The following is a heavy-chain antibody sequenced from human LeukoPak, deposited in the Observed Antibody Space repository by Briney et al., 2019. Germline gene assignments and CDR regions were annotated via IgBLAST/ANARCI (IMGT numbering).Heavy chain of an antibody. Sequence: SETLSLICAVYGGSFSGYYWSWIRQPPGKGLEWIGEINHSGSTNYNPSLKSRVTISVDTSKNQFSLKLSSVTAADTAVYYCARGFRKSRYCSSTSCYAKFDYWGQGTLVTVSS. V-gene: IGHV4-34*01. CDR1: GGSFSGYY. D-gene: IGHD2-2*01. CDR3: ARGFRKSRYCSSTSCYAKFDY. CDR2: INHSGST. J-gene: IGHJ4*02.